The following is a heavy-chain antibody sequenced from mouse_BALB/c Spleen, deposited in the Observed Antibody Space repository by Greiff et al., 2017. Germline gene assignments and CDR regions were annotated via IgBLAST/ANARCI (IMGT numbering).Heavy chain of an antibody. V-gene: IGHV5-12-2*01. Sequence: EVMLVESGGGLVQPGGSLKLSCAASGFTFSSYTMSWVRQTPEKRLEWVAYISNGGGSTYYPDTVKGRFTISRDNAKNTLYLQMSSLKSEDTAMYYCARGEYGNYYGYFDVWGAGTTVTVSS. CDR2: ISNGGGST. J-gene: IGHJ1*01. D-gene: IGHD2-10*02. CDR3: ARGEYGNYYGYFDV. CDR1: GFTFSSYT.